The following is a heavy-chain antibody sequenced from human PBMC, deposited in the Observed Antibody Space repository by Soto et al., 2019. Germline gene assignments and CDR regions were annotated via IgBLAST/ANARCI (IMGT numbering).Heavy chain of an antibody. CDR3: ARELHCSSTSCYEWDAFDI. CDR1: GFTVSSNY. J-gene: IGHJ3*02. D-gene: IGHD2-2*01. Sequence: EVQLVESGGGLVQPGGSLRLSCAASGFTVSSNYMSWVHQAPGKGLEWVSVIYSGGSTYYADSVKGRFTISRDNSKNTLYLQMNSLRAEDTAVYYCARELHCSSTSCYEWDAFDIWGQGTMVTVSS. V-gene: IGHV3-66*01. CDR2: IYSGGST.